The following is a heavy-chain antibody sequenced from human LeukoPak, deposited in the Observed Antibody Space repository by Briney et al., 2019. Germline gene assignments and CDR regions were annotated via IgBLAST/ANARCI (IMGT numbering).Heavy chain of an antibody. Sequence: PSETLSLTCTVSGGSISSYYWSWIRQPAGKGLEWIGRIYTSGSTNYNPSLKSRVTMSVDTSKNQFSLKLSSVTAADTAVYYCARDDYYYDSSGYYSNWSQGTLVTVSS. CDR2: IYTSGST. CDR1: GGSISSYY. D-gene: IGHD3-22*01. CDR3: ARDDYYYDSSGYYSN. V-gene: IGHV4-4*07. J-gene: IGHJ4*02.